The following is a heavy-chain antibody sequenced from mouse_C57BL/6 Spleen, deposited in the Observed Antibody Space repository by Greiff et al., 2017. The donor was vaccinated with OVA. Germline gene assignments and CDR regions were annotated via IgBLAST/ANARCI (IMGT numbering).Heavy chain of an antibody. CDR3: ARRGSNYLDY. J-gene: IGHJ2*01. D-gene: IGHD1-1*01. V-gene: IGHV3-6*01. CDR2: ISYDGSN. Sequence: DVKLQESGPGLVKPSQSLSLTCSVTGYSITSGYYWNWIRQFPGNKLEWMGYISYDGSNNYNPSLKNRISITRDTSKNQFFLKLNSVTTEDTATYYCARRGSNYLDYWGQGTTLTVSS. CDR1: GYSITSGYY.